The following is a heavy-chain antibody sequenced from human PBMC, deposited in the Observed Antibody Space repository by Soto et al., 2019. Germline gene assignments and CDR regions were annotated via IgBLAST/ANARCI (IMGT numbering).Heavy chain of an antibody. V-gene: IGHV2-5*02. J-gene: IGHJ4*02. CDR1: GFSLTTSGVG. Sequence: QITLNESGPTQVKPRQTLTLTCTFSGFSLTTSGVGVGWIRQYPGKAPEWLALIYWDDVKRYSPSLKSRLTITKDTSKNQVVLTMAEVDQADTATYYCAHRVLRTVFGLVTTTAIYFDFWGQGTPVAVSS. CDR2: IYWDDVK. CDR3: AHRVLRTVFGLVTTTAIYFDF. D-gene: IGHD3-3*01.